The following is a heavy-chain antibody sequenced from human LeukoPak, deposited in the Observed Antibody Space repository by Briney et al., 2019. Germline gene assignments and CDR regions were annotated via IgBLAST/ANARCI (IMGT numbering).Heavy chain of an antibody. J-gene: IGHJ4*02. CDR1: GFTFGGYT. V-gene: IGHV3-23*01. D-gene: IGHD6-13*01. CDR3: SKLRNSSSWYDAFDS. Sequence: GGSLRLSCAASGFTFGGYTMSWVRQAPGEGLEWVSVISGSGGTTYYADSVKGRFTISRDNSKNTLYLQMNSLTADDTAVYFCSKLRNSSSWYDAFDSWGQGTLVTVSS. CDR2: ISGSGGTT.